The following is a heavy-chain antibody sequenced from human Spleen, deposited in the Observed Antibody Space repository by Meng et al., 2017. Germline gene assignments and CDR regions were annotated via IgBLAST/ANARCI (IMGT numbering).Heavy chain of an antibody. V-gene: IGHV4-31*02. J-gene: IGHJ4*02. CDR1: GGSISSGGYY. CDR2: IYYSGST. CDR3: ARDSQYGDYDLDT. D-gene: IGHD4-17*01. Sequence: SCTVSGGSISSGGYYWSWIRQHPGKGLEWIGYIYYSGSTYYNPSLKSRVTISVDTSKNQFSLKLSSVTAADTAVYYCARDSQYGDYDLDTWGQGTLVTVSS.